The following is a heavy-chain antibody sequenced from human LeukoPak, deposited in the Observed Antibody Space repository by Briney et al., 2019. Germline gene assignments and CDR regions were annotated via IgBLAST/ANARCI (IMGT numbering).Heavy chain of an antibody. Sequence: PGASVKVSCKVSGYTPSELSMHWVRQAPGKGLEWMGGFDPEDGETIYAQKFQGRVTMTEDTSTDTAYMELSSLRSEDTAVYYCARELRGYCSGGSCPWTIYYYYGMDVWGQGTTVTVSS. CDR3: ARELRGYCSGGSCPWTIYYYYGMDV. CDR1: GYTPSELS. J-gene: IGHJ6*02. V-gene: IGHV1-24*01. CDR2: FDPEDGET. D-gene: IGHD2-15*01.